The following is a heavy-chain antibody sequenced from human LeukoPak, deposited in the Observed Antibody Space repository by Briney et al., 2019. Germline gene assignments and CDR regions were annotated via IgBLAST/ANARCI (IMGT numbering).Heavy chain of an antibody. D-gene: IGHD2-8*01. CDR2: IIPILGIA. Sequence: ASVKVSCKASGYTFTSYGISWVRQAPGQGLEWMGRIIPILGIANYAQKFQGRVTITADKSTSTAYMELSSLRSEDTAVYYCARDNGGNAFDIWGQGTMVTVSS. CDR3: ARDNGGNAFDI. V-gene: IGHV1-69*04. J-gene: IGHJ3*02. CDR1: GYTFTSYG.